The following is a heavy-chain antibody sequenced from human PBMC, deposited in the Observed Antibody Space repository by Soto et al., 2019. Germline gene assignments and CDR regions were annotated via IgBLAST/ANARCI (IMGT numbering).Heavy chain of an antibody. J-gene: IGHJ6*02. D-gene: IGHD2-2*02. CDR3: ARVPRQMLYGPTRNGMDV. CDR1: GGTFGIYA. Sequence: QVQLVQSGAAVSKPGSSVKVSCKASGGTFGIYAVGWVRQAPGQGLEWMGGIIPAFGTTKNAQKCQDRVDMHADESTNTVYMELRGLRFDDTAVYYCARVPRQMLYGPTRNGMDVWGQGTTLIVSS. V-gene: IGHV1-69*01. CDR2: IIPAFGTT.